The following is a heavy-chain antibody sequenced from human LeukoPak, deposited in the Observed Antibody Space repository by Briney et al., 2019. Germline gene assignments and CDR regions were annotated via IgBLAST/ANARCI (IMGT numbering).Heavy chain of an antibody. J-gene: IGHJ4*02. D-gene: IGHD6-6*01. CDR2: FDPEDGET. V-gene: IGHV1-24*01. CDR3: ATTVGIAARPGGNLFDY. CDR1: GYTLTELS. Sequence: ASVKVSCKVSGYTLTELSMHWVRQAPGKGLEWMGGFDPEDGETIYAQKFQGRVTITEDTSTDTAYLELRSLRSEDTAVYYCATTVGIAARPGGNLFDYWGQGTLVTVSS.